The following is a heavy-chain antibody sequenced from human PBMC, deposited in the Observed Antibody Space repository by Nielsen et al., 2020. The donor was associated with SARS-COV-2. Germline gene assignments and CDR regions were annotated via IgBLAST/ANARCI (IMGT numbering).Heavy chain of an antibody. V-gene: IGHV3-33*01. CDR1: GFTFSDYA. CDR3: AREGGYSYGPDRYYYGMDV. D-gene: IGHD5-18*01. J-gene: IGHJ6*02. CDR2: VWYDGTKK. Sequence: GESLKISCAASGFTFSDYAMHWVRQAPGKGLEWVALVWYDGTKKYYADSVKGRFTISRDNAKNSLYLQMNSLRAEDTAVYYCAREGGYSYGPDRYYYGMDVWGQGTTVTVSS.